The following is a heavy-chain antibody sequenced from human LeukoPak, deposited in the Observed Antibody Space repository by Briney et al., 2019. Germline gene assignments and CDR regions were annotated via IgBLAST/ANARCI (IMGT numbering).Heavy chain of an antibody. CDR1: GGSISSSSYY. CDR3: AREGTRWADENWFDP. Sequence: PSETLSLTCTVSGGSISSSSYYWGWIRQPPGKGLEWIGSIYYSGSTYYNPPLKSRVTISVDTSKNQFSLKLSSVTPADTAVYYCAREGTRWADENWFDPWGQGSLVIVSS. D-gene: IGHD1-26*01. J-gene: IGHJ5*02. V-gene: IGHV4-39*07. CDR2: IYYSGST.